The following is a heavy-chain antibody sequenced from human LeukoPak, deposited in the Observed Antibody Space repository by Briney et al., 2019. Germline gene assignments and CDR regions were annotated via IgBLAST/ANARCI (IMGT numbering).Heavy chain of an antibody. V-gene: IGHV4-31*03. Sequence: SETLSLTCTVSGGSINSGGYYWSWIRQHPGEGLEWIGYIYYSGSTYYNPSLKSRVTISLDRSKNRFSLNLTSVTAADTAVYYCARGVEDDYGDRPFDYWGQGTLVTVSS. D-gene: IGHD4-17*01. CDR3: ARGVEDDYGDRPFDY. J-gene: IGHJ4*02. CDR1: GGSINSGGYY. CDR2: IYYSGST.